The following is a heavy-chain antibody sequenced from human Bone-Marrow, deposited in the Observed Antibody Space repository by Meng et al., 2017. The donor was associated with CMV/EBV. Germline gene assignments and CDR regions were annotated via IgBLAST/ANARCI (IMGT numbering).Heavy chain of an antibody. D-gene: IGHD2-2*01. CDR3: ARDPSSPNIVVVPAAPSGMDV. J-gene: IGHJ6*02. CDR2: INPSGGST. V-gene: IGHV1-46*01. CDR1: GYTFTSYY. Sequence: ASVKVSCKASGYTFTSYYMHWVRQAPGQGLEWMGIINPSGGSTSYAQKFQGRVTMARDTSTSTVYMELSSLRSEDTAVYYCARDPSSPNIVVVPAAPSGMDVWGQRTTVTVSS.